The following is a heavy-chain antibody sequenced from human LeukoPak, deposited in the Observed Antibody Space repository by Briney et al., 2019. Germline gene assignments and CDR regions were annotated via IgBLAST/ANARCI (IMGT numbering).Heavy chain of an antibody. CDR3: ARAARNYYDSSGYYYPSAFDI. CDR1: GYTFTGYY. J-gene: IGHJ3*02. D-gene: IGHD3-22*01. CDR2: INPISGGT. V-gene: IGHV1-2*02. Sequence: ASVKVSCTSSGYTFTGYYMHWGRQAPGQGLEWMGWINPISGGTNYAQKFQGRVTMTGDTSISTAYMELSRLSSDDTAVYYCARAARNYYDSSGYYYPSAFDIWGQGTMVTVSS.